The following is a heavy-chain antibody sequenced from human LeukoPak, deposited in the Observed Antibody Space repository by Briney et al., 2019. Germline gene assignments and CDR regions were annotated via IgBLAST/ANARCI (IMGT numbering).Heavy chain of an antibody. CDR1: GYTFTTFH. D-gene: IGHD5-18*01. CDR2: MSPNSGYT. V-gene: IGHV1-8*02. Sequence: ASVKVSCKASGYTFTTFHINWVRQATGQGLEWMGWMSPNSGYTGYAQKFQGRVTMTRDTSISTAYMELSRLRSDDTAVYYCARDSYSYGNVAPFDIWGQGTMVTVSS. CDR3: ARDSYSYGNVAPFDI. J-gene: IGHJ3*02.